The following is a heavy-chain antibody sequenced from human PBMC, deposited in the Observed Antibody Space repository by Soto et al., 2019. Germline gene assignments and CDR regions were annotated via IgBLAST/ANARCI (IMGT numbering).Heavy chain of an antibody. V-gene: IGHV3-23*01. CDR2: ISGSGGST. Sequence: PGGSLRLSCAASGFTFSSYAMSWVRQAPGKGLEWVSAISGSGGSTYYADSVKGRFTISRDNSKNTLYLQMNSLRAEDTAVYYCARDGTFYLSFDYWGQGTLVTVSS. CDR1: GFTFSSYA. D-gene: IGHD3-3*02. CDR3: ARDGTFYLSFDY. J-gene: IGHJ4*02.